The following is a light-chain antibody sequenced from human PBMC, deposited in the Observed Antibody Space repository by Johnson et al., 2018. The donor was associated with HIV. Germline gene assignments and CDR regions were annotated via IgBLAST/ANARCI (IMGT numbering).Light chain of an antibody. CDR2: RNN. J-gene: IGLJ1*01. CDR3: AAWDDSLNVL. V-gene: IGLV1-47*01. CDR1: SSNIGNNY. Sequence: QSVLTQPPSVYAAPGQTVTISCSGSSSNIGNNYVSWYQQLPGTAPKLLIYRNNQRPSGVPDRFSGSKSGTSASLAISGLQAEDEADYYCAAWDDSLNVLFGTGTNVTVL.